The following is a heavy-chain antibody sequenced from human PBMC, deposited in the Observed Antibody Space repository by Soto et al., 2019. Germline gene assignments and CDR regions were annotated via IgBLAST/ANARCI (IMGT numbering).Heavy chain of an antibody. Sequence: QCLTQLGAMTCGGGASITVGGGSVKQSPSRGLEWLGRTYYRSKWYYEYAVSVRGRITINPDTSKNQYSLQLNSVTPEDTAVYLCASGEQYSGTIFDFRGHGTLVTV. CDR1: CGGGASITVG. D-gene: IGHD1-26*01. V-gene: IGHV6-1*01. CDR2: TYYRSKWYY. CDR3: ASGEQYSGTIFDF. J-gene: IGHJ4*01.